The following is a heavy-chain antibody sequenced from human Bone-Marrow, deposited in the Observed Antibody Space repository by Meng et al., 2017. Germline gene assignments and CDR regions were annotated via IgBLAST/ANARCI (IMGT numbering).Heavy chain of an antibody. CDR3: ATRGNPYLDR. V-gene: IGHV1-18*04. J-gene: IGHJ4*02. CDR2: INIYNGIT. CDR1: DYTLTSDG. Sequence: QGQVCRAEVEVKKPCAALPVSCKCSDYTLTSDGFSWVRKAPRQGLQWMGRINIYNGITNYGRNFQGRVTLTTDTSTSTGYMELSSLTSDDTAVYYCATRGNPYLDRWGQGTLVTVSS.